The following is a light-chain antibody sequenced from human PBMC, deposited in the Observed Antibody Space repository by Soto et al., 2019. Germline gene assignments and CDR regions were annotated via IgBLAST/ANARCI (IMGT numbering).Light chain of an antibody. CDR1: QSISNW. J-gene: IGKJ1*01. V-gene: IGKV1-5*01. Sequence: DIQMTQSPSTLSASVGDRVTITCRASQSISNWLAWYQQKPGKAPNLLIFDASNLESGVPSRFSGSGSGTEFTLTISSLQSGDFATYYCQQYNTYPWTFGQGTKVDIK. CDR3: QQYNTYPWT. CDR2: DAS.